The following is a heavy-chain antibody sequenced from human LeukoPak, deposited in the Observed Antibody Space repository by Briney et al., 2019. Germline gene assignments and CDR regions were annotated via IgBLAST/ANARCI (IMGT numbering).Heavy chain of an antibody. CDR3: ARDSFGERLNGYFDY. CDR2: IWYDGSNK. CDR1: GFTFSSYG. D-gene: IGHD3-10*01. Sequence: GRSLRLSCAASGFTFSSYGMHWVRQAPGKGLEWAAVIWYDGSNKYYADSVKGRFTISRDNSKNTLYLQMNSLRAEDTAVYYCARDSFGERLNGYFDYWGQGTLVTVSS. J-gene: IGHJ4*02. V-gene: IGHV3-33*01.